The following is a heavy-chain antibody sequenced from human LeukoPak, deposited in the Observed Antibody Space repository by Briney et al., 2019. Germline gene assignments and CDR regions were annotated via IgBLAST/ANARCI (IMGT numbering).Heavy chain of an antibody. D-gene: IGHD2-2*01. J-gene: IGHJ5*02. CDR3: ARVLGIAVVPGATEDNYFDP. V-gene: IGHV4-34*01. Sequence: PSETLSLTCGVYGGSFSSYFWTWIRQSPAKGQEWIGEINQSGDTDYNPSLKSRANISIDTSRSQSSLTLSSVTAADTAMYYCARVLGIAVVPGATEDNYFDPWGQGTLVVVSS. CDR1: GGSFSSYF. CDR2: INQSGDT.